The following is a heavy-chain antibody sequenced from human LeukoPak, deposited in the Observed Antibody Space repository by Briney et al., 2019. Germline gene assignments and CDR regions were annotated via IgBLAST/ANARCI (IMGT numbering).Heavy chain of an antibody. Sequence: PSETLSLTCTVSGGSISSGDYYWSWIRQPPGKGLEWIGYIYYSGSTYYNPSLKSRVTISVDTSKNQFSLKLSSVTAADTAVYYCARGKSDGYIDRPADLFDYWGQGTLVTVSS. D-gene: IGHD5-24*01. CDR1: GGSISSGDYY. CDR3: ARGKSDGYIDRPADLFDY. V-gene: IGHV4-30-4*08. J-gene: IGHJ4*02. CDR2: IYYSGST.